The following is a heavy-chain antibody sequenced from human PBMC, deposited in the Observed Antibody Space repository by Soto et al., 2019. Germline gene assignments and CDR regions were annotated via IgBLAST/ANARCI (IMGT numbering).Heavy chain of an antibody. J-gene: IGHJ4*02. CDR3: ARVPLLRYFEWKVVYFDS. CDR2: ISSNGGST. CDR1: GFTFSSYA. Sequence: PGGSLRLSCAASGFTFSSYAMHWVRQAPGKGLEYVSAISSNGGSTYYANSVKGRFTISRDNSKNTLYLQMGSLRAEDMAVYYCARVPLLRYFEWKVVYFDSWGQGTLVTVSS. V-gene: IGHV3-64*01. D-gene: IGHD3-9*01.